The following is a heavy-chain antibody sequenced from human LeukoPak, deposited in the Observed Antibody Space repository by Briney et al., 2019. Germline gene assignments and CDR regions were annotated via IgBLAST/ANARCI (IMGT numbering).Heavy chain of an antibody. V-gene: IGHV3-15*01. CDR2: IRSKTDGGTT. Sequence: GGSLRLSCAASGFTFRDAWMTWVRQAPGKGLEWVGRIRSKTDGGTTDYAAPVKGRFTISRDDSKNTLYLQMNSLKTEDTAVYYCTTEGDDRYVRYFDYWGQGTLVTVSS. CDR3: TTEGDDRYVRYFDY. J-gene: IGHJ4*02. D-gene: IGHD3-16*01. CDR1: GFTFRDAW.